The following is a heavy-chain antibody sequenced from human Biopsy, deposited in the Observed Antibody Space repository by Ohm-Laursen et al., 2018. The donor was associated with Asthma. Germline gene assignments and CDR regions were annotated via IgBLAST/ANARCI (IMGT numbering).Heavy chain of an antibody. D-gene: IGHD1-1*01. CDR1: GFSFSNFA. CDR3: VRDGTDDAFDI. J-gene: IGHJ3*02. V-gene: IGHV3-30*01. CDR2: ISKDASTQ. Sequence: LTLTFAAFGFSFSNFAIHWVRQAPGKGLEWVGVISKDASTQDYADSVKGRFTMARDNSKNTLDLQMNSLREEDTAVYYCVRDGTDDAFDIWGQGTVVSVSS.